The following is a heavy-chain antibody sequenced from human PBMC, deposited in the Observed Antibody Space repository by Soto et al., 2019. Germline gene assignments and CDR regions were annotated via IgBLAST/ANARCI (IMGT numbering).Heavy chain of an antibody. Sequence: EVQLVESGGGLVKPGGSLRVSCAASGVTFSTYSVNWVRQAPGKGLEWVSSITSSGSFIYYEDSVKGRFTISRDDAKNSLFLQMNSLRVDYTDMYYCARSQPYGGMDVWGQGTTITVSS. J-gene: IGHJ6*02. V-gene: IGHV3-21*02. CDR2: ITSSGSFI. CDR1: GVTFSTYS. D-gene: IGHD3-10*01. CDR3: ARSQPYGGMDV.